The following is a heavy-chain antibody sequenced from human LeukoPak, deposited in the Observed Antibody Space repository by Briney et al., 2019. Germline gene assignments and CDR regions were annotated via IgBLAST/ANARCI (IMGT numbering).Heavy chain of an antibody. CDR2: IYTSGST. V-gene: IGHV4-4*07. D-gene: IGHD6-25*01. CDR1: GGSFSGYY. Sequence: SETLSLTCAVYGGSFSGYYWSWIRQPAGKGLEWIGRIYTSGSTNYNPSLKSRVTTSVDTSKNQFSLKLSSVTAADTAVYYCAREMDIAAPFDYWGQGTLVTVSS. CDR3: AREMDIAAPFDY. J-gene: IGHJ4*02.